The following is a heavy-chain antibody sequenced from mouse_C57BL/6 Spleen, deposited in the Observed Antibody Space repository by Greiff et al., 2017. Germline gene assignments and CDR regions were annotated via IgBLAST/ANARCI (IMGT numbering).Heavy chain of an antibody. CDR2: IYWDDDK. J-gene: IGHJ4*01. D-gene: IGHD3-3*01. CDR1: GFSLSTSGMG. CDR3: ARSRTALDAMDY. V-gene: IGHV8-12*01. Sequence: QVTLKESGPGILQSSQTLSLTCSFSGFSLSTSGMGVSWIRQPSGKGLEWLAHIYWDDDKHYNPSLKRRLTISKNPSRNQVYLKSTSVDTADTATYYCARSRTALDAMDYWGQGTSVTVSS.